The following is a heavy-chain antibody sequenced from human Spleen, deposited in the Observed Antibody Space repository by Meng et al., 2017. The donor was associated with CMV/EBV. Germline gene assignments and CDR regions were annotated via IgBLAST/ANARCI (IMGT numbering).Heavy chain of an antibody. Sequence: GESLKISCAASAFTFSSYTMIWVRQAPGKGLEWVSSISSTSSYIYYADSVKGRFTISRDNAKNSLYLQMNSLRAEDTAVYYCARASSIAAYDSYYYGMDVWGQGTTVTVSS. CDR2: ISSTSSYI. CDR3: ARASSIAAYDSYYYGMDV. CDR1: AFTFSSYT. D-gene: IGHD6-6*01. V-gene: IGHV3-21*06. J-gene: IGHJ6*02.